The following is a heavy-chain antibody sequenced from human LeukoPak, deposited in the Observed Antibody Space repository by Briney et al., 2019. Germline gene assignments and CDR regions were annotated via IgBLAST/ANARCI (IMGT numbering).Heavy chain of an antibody. J-gene: IGHJ4*02. D-gene: IGHD6-6*01. V-gene: IGHV3-30-3*01. CDR2: ISYDGSNK. CDR1: GFTFSSYA. Sequence: GGSLRLAWAASGFTFSSYAMHWVRQAPGKGLGWVAVISYDGSNKYYAASVKGRFTISRDKSKNTLYLQMNSLRAEDTAVYYCARDRERYSSSPPFGYWGQGTLVTVSS. CDR3: ARDRERYSSSPPFGY.